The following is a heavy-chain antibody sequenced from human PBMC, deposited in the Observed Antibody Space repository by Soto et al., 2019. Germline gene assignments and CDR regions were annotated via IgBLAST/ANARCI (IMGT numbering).Heavy chain of an antibody. CDR1: GYSFTSYW. J-gene: IGHJ6*02. CDR2: IDPSDSYT. CDR3: ARLSSSSWGYYCCGMDV. V-gene: IGHV5-10-1*01. Sequence: ESLKISCKGSGYSFTSYWISWVRQMPGKGLEWMGRIDPSDSYTNYSPSFQGHVTISADKSISTAYLQWSSLKASDTAMYYCARLSSSSWGYYCCGMDVWRLGTTVTFSS. D-gene: IGHD6-6*01.